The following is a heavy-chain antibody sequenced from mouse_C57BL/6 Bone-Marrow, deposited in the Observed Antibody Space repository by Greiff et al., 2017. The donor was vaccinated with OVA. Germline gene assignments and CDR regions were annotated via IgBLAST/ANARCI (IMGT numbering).Heavy chain of an antibody. CDR1: GFTFSSYT. CDR2: ISGGGGNT. CDR3: ARLGRWYFDV. D-gene: IGHD4-1*01. V-gene: IGHV5-9*01. J-gene: IGHJ1*03. Sequence: EVHLVESGGGLVKPGGSLKLSCAASGFTFSSYTMSWVRQTPEKRLEWVATISGGGGNTYYPDSVKGRFTISRDNAKNTLYLQMSSLRSEDTALYYCARLGRWYFDVWGTGTTVTVSS.